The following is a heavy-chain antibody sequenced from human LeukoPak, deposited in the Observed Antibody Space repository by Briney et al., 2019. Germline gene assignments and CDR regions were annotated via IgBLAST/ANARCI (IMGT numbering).Heavy chain of an antibody. CDR1: GFSLNTSGVG. V-gene: IGHV2-5*02. CDR2: IYWDDDR. CDR3: AHSRRWLHNPLMGDFDY. J-gene: IGHJ4*02. Sequence: SGPTLVNPTQTLTLTCTFSGFSLNTSGVGVGWIRQPPGKALEWLALIYWDDDRRYSPSLKTRLTITKDTSKNQVVLTMTNMDPVDTATYYCAHSRRWLHNPLMGDFDYWGQGTLVTVSS. D-gene: IGHD5-24*01.